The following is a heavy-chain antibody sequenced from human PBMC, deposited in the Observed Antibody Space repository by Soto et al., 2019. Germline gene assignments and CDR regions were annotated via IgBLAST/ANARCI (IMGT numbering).Heavy chain of an antibody. J-gene: IGHJ4*02. CDR3: ARHGYNYGGGYFDY. CDR1: GVTVSSNY. D-gene: IGHD5-18*01. Sequence: EVQLVESGGGLVQPGGSLRLSCAASGVTVSSNYMSWVRQAPGKGLEWVSVIYSGGSTYYADSVKGRFTISRDNSKNTLYHQMNSLRAADTAVYYCARHGYNYGGGYFDYWGQGTLVTVSS. V-gene: IGHV3-66*04. CDR2: IYSGGST.